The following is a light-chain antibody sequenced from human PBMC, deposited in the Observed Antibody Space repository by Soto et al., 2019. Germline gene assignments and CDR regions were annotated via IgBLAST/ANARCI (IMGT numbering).Light chain of an antibody. V-gene: IGKV4-1*01. CDR2: WAS. J-gene: IGKJ5*01. Sequence: DIVMTHSPDSLPVSLGERATINCKSSQIVLSNNNNYLAWFQQKPGQPPRLFIYWASTRGSGVPDRFSGSGSGTDFTLTISNVEAEDVAIYYCQQYHSDPITFGQGTRLEI. CDR3: QQYHSDPIT. CDR1: QIVLSNNNNY.